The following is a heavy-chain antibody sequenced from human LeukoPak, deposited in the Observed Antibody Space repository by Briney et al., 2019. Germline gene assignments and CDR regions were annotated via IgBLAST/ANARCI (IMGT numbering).Heavy chain of an antibody. J-gene: IGHJ6*02. V-gene: IGHV4-34*01. CDR3: ARGRSDIVVVPAAPSYYYYYGMDV. Sequence: GSLRLSCAASGFIFSSYSMSWIRQPPGKGLEWIGEINHSGSTNYNPSLKSRVTISVDTSKNQFSLKLSSVTAADTAVYYCARGRSDIVVVPAAPSYYYYYGMDVWGQGTTVTVSS. CDR2: INHSGST. D-gene: IGHD2-2*01. CDR1: GFIFSSYS.